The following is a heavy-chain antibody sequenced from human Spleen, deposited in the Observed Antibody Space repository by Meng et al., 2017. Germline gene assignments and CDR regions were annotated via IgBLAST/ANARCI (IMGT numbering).Heavy chain of an antibody. CDR3: AREGDLPGIAAPVPYYFDY. D-gene: IGHD6-13*01. J-gene: IGHJ4*02. CDR2: ISSSGSTI. Sequence: GESLKISCAASGFTFSGHWMHWVRQAPGKGLEWVSYISSSGSTIYYADSVKGRFTISRDNAKNSLYLQMNSLRAEDTAVYYCAREGDLPGIAAPVPYYFDYWGQGTLVTVSS. CDR1: GFTFSGHW. V-gene: IGHV3-11*04.